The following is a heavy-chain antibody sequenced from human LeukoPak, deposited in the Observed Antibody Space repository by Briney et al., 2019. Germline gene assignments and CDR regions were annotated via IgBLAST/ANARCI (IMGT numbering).Heavy chain of an antibody. CDR1: GGTFSSYA. CDR3: ARAQQQLLGAFDI. D-gene: IGHD6-13*01. CDR2: IIPILGIA. J-gene: IGHJ3*02. V-gene: IGHV1-69*04. Sequence: GPSVKVSCKASGGTFSSYAISWVRQAPGQGLEWMGRIIPILGIANYAQKFQGRVTITADKSTSTAYMELSSLRSEDTAVYYCARAQQQLLGAFDIWGQGTMVTVSS.